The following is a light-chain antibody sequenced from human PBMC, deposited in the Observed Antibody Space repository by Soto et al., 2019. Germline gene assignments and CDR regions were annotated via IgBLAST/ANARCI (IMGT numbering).Light chain of an antibody. Sequence: IQRTRCASSLSASVVYRVTIPGRASPSISSYLNWHQHKPGKAPKLRIYAASSLQSGVPSRFSGSGSGTDFTLTIRIMQPEDFATYYYQPSYSTPPYTFGQGTKLEIK. CDR1: PSISSY. CDR2: AAS. J-gene: IGKJ2*01. V-gene: IGKV1-39*01. CDR3: QPSYSTPPYT.